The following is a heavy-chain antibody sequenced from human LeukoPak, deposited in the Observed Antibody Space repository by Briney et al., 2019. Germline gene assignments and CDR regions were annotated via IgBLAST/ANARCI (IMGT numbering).Heavy chain of an antibody. V-gene: IGHV4-59*08. CDR1: GGSISSYY. Sequence: SETLSLTCTVSGGSISSYYWSWIRQPPGKGLEWIGYIYYSGSTNYNPSLKSRVTISVDTSKNQFSLKLSSVTAADTAVYYCARAVTTSGGAFDIWGQGTMVTVSS. D-gene: IGHD4-17*01. CDR2: IYYSGST. J-gene: IGHJ3*02. CDR3: ARAVTTSGGAFDI.